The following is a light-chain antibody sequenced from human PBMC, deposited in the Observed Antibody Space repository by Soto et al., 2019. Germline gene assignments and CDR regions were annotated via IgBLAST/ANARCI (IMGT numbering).Light chain of an antibody. CDR1: QSVSSSY. Sequence: ENVLPQPQGTLSLPLGERAPLFSRVSQSVSSSYLACYQQKPGQAPRLLIYGASSRATGIPDRFSGSGSGTDFTLTISRLEPEDFAVYYCQQYGSSPQTFGQGTKVDIK. CDR3: QQYGSSPQT. V-gene: IGKV3-20*01. CDR2: GAS. J-gene: IGKJ1*01.